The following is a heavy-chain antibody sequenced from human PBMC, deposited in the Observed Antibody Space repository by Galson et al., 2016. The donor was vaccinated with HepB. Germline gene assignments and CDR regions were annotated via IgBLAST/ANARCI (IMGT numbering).Heavy chain of an antibody. V-gene: IGHV3-7*03. CDR1: GFTFSRFW. Sequence: SLRLSCAASGFTFSRFWMNWVRQAPGKGLEWVASIKEDESKAFYADSVKGRFTISRDNVEDSLSLQMNSLRSEDTAVYYCARYGDEAGWNFHRWGQGTLVTVSS. CDR2: IKEDESKA. J-gene: IGHJ1*01. CDR3: ARYGDEAGWNFHR. D-gene: IGHD6-19*01.